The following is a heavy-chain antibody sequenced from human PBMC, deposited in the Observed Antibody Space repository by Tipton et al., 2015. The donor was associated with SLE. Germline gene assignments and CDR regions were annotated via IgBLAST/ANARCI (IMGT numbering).Heavy chain of an antibody. CDR1: GGSISSHY. J-gene: IGHJ4*02. CDR3: ASRGYSGYLVDY. D-gene: IGHD5-12*01. CDR2: IYYSGST. V-gene: IGHV4-59*11. Sequence: TLSLTCTVSGGSISSHYWSWIRQPPGKGLEWIGYIYYSGSTNYNPSLKSRVTISVDTSKNQFSLKLSSVTAADTAVYYCASRGYSGYLVDYWGQGTLVTVSS.